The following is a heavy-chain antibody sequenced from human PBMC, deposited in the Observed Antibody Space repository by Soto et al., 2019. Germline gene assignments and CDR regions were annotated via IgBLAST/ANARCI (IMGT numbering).Heavy chain of an antibody. V-gene: IGHV3-7*05. J-gene: IGHJ5*02. CDR1: GLTFSNYW. Sequence: EVQLVESGGDLVQPGGSLRLSCVTSGLTFSNYWLSWLRQAPGKGLEWVANINQAGNKKYYVDSVKGRLTISRDNAKNSLYLQMNSLRAEDRAVYYCARDRGSGRSLGQGTLVTFSS. CDR2: INQAGNKK. D-gene: IGHD2-8*02. CDR3: ARDRGSGRS.